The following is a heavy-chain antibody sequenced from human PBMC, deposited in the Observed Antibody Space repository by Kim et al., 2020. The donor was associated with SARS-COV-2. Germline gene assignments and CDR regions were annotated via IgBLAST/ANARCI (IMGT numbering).Heavy chain of an antibody. Sequence: ASVKVSCKASGYTFTSYGISWVRQAPGQGLEWMGWISAYNGNTNYAQKLQGRVTMTTDTSTSTAYMELRSLRSDDTAVYYCARDQGTYYDILTGYYAYYYYGMDVWGQGTTVTVSS. D-gene: IGHD3-9*01. CDR1: GYTFTSYG. CDR3: ARDQGTYYDILTGYYAYYYYGMDV. V-gene: IGHV1-18*01. J-gene: IGHJ6*02. CDR2: ISAYNGNT.